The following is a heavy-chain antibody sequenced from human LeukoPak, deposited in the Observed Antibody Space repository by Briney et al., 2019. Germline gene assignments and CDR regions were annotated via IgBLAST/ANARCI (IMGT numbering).Heavy chain of an antibody. CDR1: GYSFTSYW. CDR3: ARHRDTAMVDFDI. Sequence: GESLKISCKGSGYSFTSYWIGWVRQMPGKGLEWMGIIYPGDSDTRYSPSLQGQVTISADKSISTAYLQWSSLEASDTAMYYCARHRDTAMVDFDIWGQGTMVTVSS. CDR2: IYPGDSDT. V-gene: IGHV5-51*01. D-gene: IGHD5-18*01. J-gene: IGHJ3*02.